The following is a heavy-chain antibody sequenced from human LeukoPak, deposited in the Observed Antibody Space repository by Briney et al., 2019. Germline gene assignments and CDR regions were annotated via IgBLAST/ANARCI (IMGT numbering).Heavy chain of an antibody. D-gene: IGHD2-21*02. CDR1: GFTFSSYA. CDR3: ARGFVLGAAKNYFDY. CDR2: ISGSGGST. V-gene: IGHV3-23*01. J-gene: IGHJ4*02. Sequence: GGSLRLSCAASGFTFSSYAMSWVRQAPGKGLEWVSAISGSGGSTFYTDSVKGRFTISRDNSKNTLYLQMNSLRAEDTALYYCARGFVLGAAKNYFDYWGQGALVTVSS.